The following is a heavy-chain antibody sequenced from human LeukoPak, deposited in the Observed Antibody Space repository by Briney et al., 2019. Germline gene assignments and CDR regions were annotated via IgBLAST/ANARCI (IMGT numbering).Heavy chain of an antibody. V-gene: IGHV3-30-3*01. J-gene: IGHJ6*03. D-gene: IGHD3-10*01. CDR3: ARDSLWFGELTFMDV. CDR1: GFTFRSYA. CDR2: TSYDGSNK. Sequence: PGGSLRLSCAASGFTFRSYAMHWVRLAPGKGLEWVAVTSYDGSNKYNADSVKGRFTISRDNSKETLYLQMNSLRAEDTAVYYCARDSLWFGELTFMDVWGKGTTVTVSS.